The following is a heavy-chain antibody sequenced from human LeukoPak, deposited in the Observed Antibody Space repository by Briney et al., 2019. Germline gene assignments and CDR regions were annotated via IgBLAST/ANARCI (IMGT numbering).Heavy chain of an antibody. J-gene: IGHJ6*03. CDR3: ARSPMVRGVNYYYYYMDV. CDR1: GFTFSRFW. V-gene: IGHV3-13*01. Sequence: GGFLRLSCAASGFTFSRFWMHWVRQATGKGLEWVSAIGTAGDTYYPGSVKGRFTISRENAKNSLYLQMNSLRAGDTAVYYCARSPMVRGVNYYYYYMDVWGKGTTVTISS. CDR2: IGTAGDT. D-gene: IGHD3-10*01.